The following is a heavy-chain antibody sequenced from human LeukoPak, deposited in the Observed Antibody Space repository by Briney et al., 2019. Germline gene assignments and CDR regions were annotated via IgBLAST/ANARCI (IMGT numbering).Heavy chain of an antibody. D-gene: IGHD2-8*02. CDR1: GFTFSSYG. V-gene: IGHV3-30*18. Sequence: GGSLRLSCAASGFTFSSYGMHWVRQAPGKGLEWVAVISYDGCNKYYADSVKGRFTISRDNSKNTLYLQMNSLRAEDTAVYYCAKDKSVLRDYYYYYGMDVWGQGTTVTVSS. J-gene: IGHJ6*02. CDR2: ISYDGCNK. CDR3: AKDKSVLRDYYYYYGMDV.